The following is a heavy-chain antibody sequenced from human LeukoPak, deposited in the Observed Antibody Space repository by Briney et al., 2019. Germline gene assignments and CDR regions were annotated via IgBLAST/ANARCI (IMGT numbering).Heavy chain of an antibody. Sequence: GGSLTLSCAASGFTFSSYAMSWVRQAPGKGLEWVSAISGSGGSTYYADSVKGRFTISRDNSKHTLYLQMNSLRAEDTAVYYCAKDIVAVPAARSGRNDAFDIWGQGTMVTVSS. CDR3: AKDIVAVPAARSGRNDAFDI. D-gene: IGHD2-2*01. J-gene: IGHJ3*02. CDR1: GFTFSSYA. V-gene: IGHV3-23*01. CDR2: ISGSGGST.